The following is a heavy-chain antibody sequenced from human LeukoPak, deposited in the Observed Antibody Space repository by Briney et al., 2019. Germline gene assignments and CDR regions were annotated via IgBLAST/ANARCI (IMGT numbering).Heavy chain of an antibody. CDR2: INSDGGST. CDR3: PRDFGIYEFWRIDFFDY. J-gene: IGHJ4*02. V-gene: IGHV3-74*01. CDR1: GFTFSSYW. Sequence: GGSLRLSCAASGFTFSSYWMHWVRQAPGKGLVWVSRINSDGGSTRYADSVKGRFTISRDNTKNSLYLQMNSLRAEDTAVYYCPRDFGIYEFWRIDFFDYWGQETLLTPSS. D-gene: IGHD3-3*01.